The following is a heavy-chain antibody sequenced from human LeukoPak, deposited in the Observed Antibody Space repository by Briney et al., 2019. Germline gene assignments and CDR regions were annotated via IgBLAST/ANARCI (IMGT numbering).Heavy chain of an antibody. J-gene: IGHJ3*02. CDR3: ARSRGFDI. CDR2: IKEDGSER. V-gene: IGHV3-7*01. Sequence: QAGGSLRLSCAASGFTFSVSWMSWVRQAPGKGLEWVASIKEDGSERYYVDPVKGRFTISRDNAKNSLYLQMNSLRAEDTAVYYCARSRGFDIWGQGTMVTVSS. CDR1: GFTFSVSW.